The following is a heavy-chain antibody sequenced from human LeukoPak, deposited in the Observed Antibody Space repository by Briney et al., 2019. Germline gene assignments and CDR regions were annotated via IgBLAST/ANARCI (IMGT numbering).Heavy chain of an antibody. V-gene: IGHV3-23*01. D-gene: IGHD3-22*01. CDR1: GFTSSSYA. Sequence: GGSLRLSCAASGFTSSSYALDWVRQAPGKGLEWVSGISGSGDNTYYADSVKGRFTISRDNSKNTLYVQVNSLGTEDTAAYYCAKGSYYDSSGSFYFDYWGQGTLVTVSS. CDR2: ISGSGDNT. CDR3: AKGSYYDSSGSFYFDY. J-gene: IGHJ4*02.